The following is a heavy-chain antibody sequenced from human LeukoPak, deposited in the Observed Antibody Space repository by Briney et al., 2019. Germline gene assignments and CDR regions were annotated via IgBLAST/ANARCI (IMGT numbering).Heavy chain of an antibody. CDR1: GNSIGSGGYY. D-gene: IGHD6-6*01. V-gene: IGHV4-31*03. CDR2: FYYSGNT. Sequence: SQTLSLTCTVSGNSIGSGGYYWSWIRQHPGKGLEWIGYFYYSGNTYYSPSLESRVTMSVDASKNQFSLKLSSVTAADTAVYYCARGPYSSSSYAFDIWGQGTMVTVSS. CDR3: ARGPYSSSSYAFDI. J-gene: IGHJ3*02.